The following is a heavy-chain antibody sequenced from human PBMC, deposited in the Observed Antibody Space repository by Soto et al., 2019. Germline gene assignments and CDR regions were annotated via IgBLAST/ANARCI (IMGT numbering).Heavy chain of an antibody. CDR3: VKALRYFDWLPDFDY. J-gene: IGHJ4*02. D-gene: IGHD3-9*01. Sequence: QPGGSLRLSCSASGFTFSSYAMHWGRMPQGKGMEYVSAISSNGGSTYYADSVKGRFTISRDNSKNTLYLEMSSLRAEDTAVYYCVKALRYFDWLPDFDYWGQGTLVTVSS. CDR2: ISSNGGST. V-gene: IGHV3-64D*06. CDR1: GFTFSSYA.